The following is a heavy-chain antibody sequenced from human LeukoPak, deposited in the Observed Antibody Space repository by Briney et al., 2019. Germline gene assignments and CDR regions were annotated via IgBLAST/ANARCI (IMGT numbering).Heavy chain of an antibody. CDR3: AKGRSSYDSSGYYCDY. CDR2: IRGSGGST. V-gene: IGHV3-23*01. J-gene: IGHJ4*02. D-gene: IGHD3-22*01. Sequence: GGSLRLSCAASGFTFTSYAMSWVRQAPEEGLEWVSAIRGSGGSTYYADSVKGRFTISRDNSKNTLYLQMNSLRAEDTAVYYCAKGRSSYDSSGYYCDYWGQGTLVTVSS. CDR1: GFTFTSYA.